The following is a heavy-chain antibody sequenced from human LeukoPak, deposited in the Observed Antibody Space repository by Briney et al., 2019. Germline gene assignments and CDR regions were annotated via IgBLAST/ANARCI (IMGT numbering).Heavy chain of an antibody. CDR2: ISSSSSTI. D-gene: IGHD3-3*01. CDR1: GFTFSSYS. V-gene: IGHV3-48*01. CDR3: ARARQVDFWSGYYLGYFDY. Sequence: GGSLRLSCAASGFTFSSYSMNWVRQAPGKGLEWVSYISSSSSTIYYADSVKGRFTISRDNAKNSLYLQMNSLRAEDTAVYYCARARQVDFWSGYYLGYFDYWGQGTLVTVSS. J-gene: IGHJ4*02.